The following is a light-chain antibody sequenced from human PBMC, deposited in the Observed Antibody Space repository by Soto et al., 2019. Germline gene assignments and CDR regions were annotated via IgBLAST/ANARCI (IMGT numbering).Light chain of an antibody. V-gene: IGKV4-1*01. Sequence: DHVMIPSPDSLSVSMGGRVTINCKSSQSVLYSSNNRNYLAWYQQKSGQAPKLLIYWASPRESGVPDRFSGSGSGTDFTLTISSLQAEDVAVYYCQQSYGAPLTFGGGTKVDI. CDR2: WAS. CDR3: QQSYGAPLT. CDR1: QSVLYSSNNRNY. J-gene: IGKJ4*01.